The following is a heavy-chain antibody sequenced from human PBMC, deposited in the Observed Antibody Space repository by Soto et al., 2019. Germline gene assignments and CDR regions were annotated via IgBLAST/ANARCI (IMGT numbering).Heavy chain of an antibody. Sequence: QVQLVESGGGVVQPGRSLRLSCTASGFTFSSYGMHWVRQAPGKGLEWVAVISNDGSNKYYADSVKGRFTISRDNSKNTLYLEMNSLRDEDTAVYYCAKDKGIVGVPGAIGNYWGQGTLVTVSS. D-gene: IGHD2-2*01. V-gene: IGHV3-30*18. CDR1: GFTFSSYG. J-gene: IGHJ4*02. CDR3: AKDKGIVGVPGAIGNY. CDR2: ISNDGSNK.